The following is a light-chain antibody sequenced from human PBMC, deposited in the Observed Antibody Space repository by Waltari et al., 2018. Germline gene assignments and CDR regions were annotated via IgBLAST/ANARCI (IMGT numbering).Light chain of an antibody. J-gene: IGKJ1*01. CDR1: QSVSSY. V-gene: IGKV3-11*01. CDR2: DAS. CDR3: QKYNIAPRT. Sequence: DTATLSCRASQSVSSYLAWYQQRPGQAPRLLIYDASNRATGIPARFSGSGSGTDFTLTISTLEPEDFATYYCQKYNIAPRTFGPGTKVEIK.